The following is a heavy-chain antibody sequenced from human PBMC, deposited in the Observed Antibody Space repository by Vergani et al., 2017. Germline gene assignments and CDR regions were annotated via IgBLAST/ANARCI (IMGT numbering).Heavy chain of an antibody. V-gene: IGHV4-38-2*01. CDR2: IYRTGRT. CDR1: GFSIDNGYY. D-gene: IGHD3-9*01. CDR3: ARRSGIVYDIFSGTQDFVDF. Sequence: QVQLQESGPGLVKPSETLSLTCAVSGFSIDNGYYWDWIRQPPGKGLEWIGSIYRTGRTHFNPSLKSRVTISVDTSNNHFSLRLNSLTAADTAVYYCARRSGIVYDIFSGTQDFVDFWGQGTLVTVSS. J-gene: IGHJ4*02.